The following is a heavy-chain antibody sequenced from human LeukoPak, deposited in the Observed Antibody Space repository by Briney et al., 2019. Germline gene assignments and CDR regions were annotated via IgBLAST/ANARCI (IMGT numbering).Heavy chain of an antibody. V-gene: IGHV4-4*07. CDR1: GGSISSYY. D-gene: IGHD3-10*01. J-gene: IGHJ4*02. CDR3: AGGIISSYGLYYFDY. CDR2: IYTSGST. Sequence: SETLSLTCTVSGGSISSYYWSWIRQPAGKGLEWIGRIYTSGSTNYNPSLKSRVTMPVDTSKNQFSLKLSSVTAADTAVYYCAGGIISSYGLYYFDYWGQGTLVTVSS.